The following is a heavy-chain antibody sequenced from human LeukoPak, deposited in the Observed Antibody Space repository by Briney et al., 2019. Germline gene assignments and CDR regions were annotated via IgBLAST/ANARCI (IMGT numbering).Heavy chain of an antibody. D-gene: IGHD3-3*01. V-gene: IGHV3-30*04. J-gene: IGHJ4*02. CDR1: GFTFSSNA. Sequence: PGGSLRLSCEASGFTFSSNALHWVRQPPGKGLEWLAVISYDGNNKNFADSVKGRFTVSRDNSKHTLYLHMNSRRSDDSARYYCATGGKFDFWSGYHIDNWGQGTLVTVSS. CDR3: ATGGKFDFWSGYHIDN. CDR2: ISYDGNNK.